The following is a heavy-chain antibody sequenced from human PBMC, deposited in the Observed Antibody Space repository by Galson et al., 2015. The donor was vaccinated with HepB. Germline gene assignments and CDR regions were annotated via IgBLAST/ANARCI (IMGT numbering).Heavy chain of an antibody. J-gene: IGHJ4*02. Sequence: ETLSLTCAVSGGSISSSNWWSWVRQPPGKGLEWIGEIYHSGSTNYNPSLKSRVTISVDKSKNQFSLKLSSVTAADTAVYYCARVPAYCGGDCYYFDYWGQGTLVTVSS. D-gene: IGHD2-21*01. CDR3: ARVPAYCGGDCYYFDY. CDR2: IYHSGST. CDR1: GGSISSSNW. V-gene: IGHV4-4*02.